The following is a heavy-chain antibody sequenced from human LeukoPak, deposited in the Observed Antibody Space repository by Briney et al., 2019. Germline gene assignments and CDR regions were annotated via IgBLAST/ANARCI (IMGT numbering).Heavy chain of an antibody. CDR3: NIYYDSSGYVGGDY. Sequence: GGSLRLSCAASGFTFSDHYMDWVRQAPGKGLEWVGRTRNKANSYTTEYAASVKGRFTISRDDSKNSLYLQMNSLKTEDTAVYYCNIYYDSSGYVGGDYWGQGTLVTVSS. D-gene: IGHD3-22*01. V-gene: IGHV3-72*01. CDR2: TRNKANSYTT. J-gene: IGHJ4*02. CDR1: GFTFSDHY.